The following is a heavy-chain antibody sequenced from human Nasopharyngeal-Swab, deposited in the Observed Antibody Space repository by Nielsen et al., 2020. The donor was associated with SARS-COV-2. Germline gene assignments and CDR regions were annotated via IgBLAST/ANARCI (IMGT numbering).Heavy chain of an antibody. CDR1: GYTFTSYS. V-gene: IGHV1-3*01. CDR2: INAGNGNT. D-gene: IGHD5-18*01. J-gene: IGHJ4*02. CDR3: ARDLRGYSYGYDY. Sequence: ASVKVSCKASGYTFTSYSMHWVRQAPGQRLEWMVWINAGNGNTKYSQKFQGRVTITRDTSASTAYMELSSLRSEDTAVYYCARDLRGYSYGYDYWGQGTLVTVFS.